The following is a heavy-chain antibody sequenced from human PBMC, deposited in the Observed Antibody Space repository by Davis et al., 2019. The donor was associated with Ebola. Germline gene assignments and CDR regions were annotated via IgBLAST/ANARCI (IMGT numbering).Heavy chain of an antibody. D-gene: IGHD3-3*01. CDR3: AKGPEDYDFWSGPFDI. J-gene: IGHJ3*02. CDR1: GFTFSSYG. CDR2: ISYDGSNK. Sequence: GESLKISCAASGFTFSSYGMHWVRQAPGKGLEWVAVISYDGSNKYYADSVKGRFTISRDNSKNTLYLQMNSLRAEDTAVYYCAKGPEDYDFWSGPFDIWGQGTMVTVSS. V-gene: IGHV3-33*05.